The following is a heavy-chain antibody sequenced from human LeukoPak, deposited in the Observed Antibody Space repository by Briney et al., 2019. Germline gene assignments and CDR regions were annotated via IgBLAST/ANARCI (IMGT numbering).Heavy chain of an antibody. D-gene: IGHD6-6*01. J-gene: IGHJ4*02. CDR2: IYYSGST. Sequence: PSETLSLTCTVSGGSISSSSYYWGWIRQPPGKGLEWIGSIYYSGSTYYNPSPKSRVTISVDTSKNQFSLKLSSVTAADTAVYYCARENSSSRRGTDYWGQGTLVTVSS. CDR1: GGSISSSSYY. V-gene: IGHV4-39*07. CDR3: ARENSSSRRGTDY.